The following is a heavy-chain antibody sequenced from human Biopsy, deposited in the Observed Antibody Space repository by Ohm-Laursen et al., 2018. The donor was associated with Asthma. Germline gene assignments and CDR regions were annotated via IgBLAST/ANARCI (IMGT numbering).Heavy chain of an antibody. CDR2: ISYDGSNK. V-gene: IGHV3-30*03. CDR1: GFAFSSYG. J-gene: IGHJ4*02. CDR3: ARDMNRDGWYFDY. Sequence: SLRLSCAASGFAFSSYGMHWVRQAPGKGLEWVAVISYDGSNKYYADSVKGRFTISRDNSKNTLYLQMNSLRGDDTAVYYCARDMNRDGWYFDYWGQGTLVTVSS. D-gene: IGHD5-24*01.